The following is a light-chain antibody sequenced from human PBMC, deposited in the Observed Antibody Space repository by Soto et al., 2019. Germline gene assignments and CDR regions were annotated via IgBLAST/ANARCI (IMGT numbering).Light chain of an antibody. V-gene: IGKV1-39*01. J-gene: IGKJ1*01. CDR2: AAS. Sequence: DIQMTQSPSSLSASVGDRVTITCRASQSIRSFLNWYQQKPGKAPKLLIYAASSLQTGVPSRFGGSGAGTDFTLNISSLQPEDFATYYCQHSFTSTWTFGQGTKVDI. CDR3: QHSFTSTWT. CDR1: QSIRSF.